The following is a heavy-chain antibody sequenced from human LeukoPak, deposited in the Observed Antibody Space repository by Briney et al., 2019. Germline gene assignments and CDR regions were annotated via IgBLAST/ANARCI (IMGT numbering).Heavy chain of an antibody. CDR2: INSGGSNT. D-gene: IGHD2-15*01. J-gene: IGHJ4*02. CDR3: ASGGPGAVDFDY. Sequence: GGSLRLSCAASGFPFSSYGMNWVRQAPGKGLEWFSYINSGGSNTFYADSVKGRFTISRDNTKNSLYLQMNSLRAEDTAVYYCASGGPGAVDFDYWGQGMLVTVSS. V-gene: IGHV3-48*04. CDR1: GFPFSSYG.